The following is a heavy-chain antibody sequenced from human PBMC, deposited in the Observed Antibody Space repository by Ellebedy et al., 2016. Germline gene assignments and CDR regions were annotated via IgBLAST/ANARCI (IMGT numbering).Heavy chain of an antibody. CDR1: GFSFDDYA. CDR2: ISWNRGSM. D-gene: IGHD6-19*01. V-gene: IGHV3-9*01. CDR3: VKGSIAVIATCFDY. Sequence: SLKISCAASGFSFDDYAMHWVRQAPGMGLEWVSGISWNRGSMQYADSVKGRFTISRDNAKNSLYLQMNSLRTEDTAFYYCVKGSIAVIATCFDYWGHGTLVTVSS. J-gene: IGHJ4*01.